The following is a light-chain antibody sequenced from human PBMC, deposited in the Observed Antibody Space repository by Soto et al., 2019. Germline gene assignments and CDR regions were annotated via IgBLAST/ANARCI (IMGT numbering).Light chain of an antibody. V-gene: IGKV3-20*01. CDR2: GAS. Sequence: EIVLTQSTGTLSLSSGERAPPPFRAGQSVSSSYLAWYQQKPGQAPRLIIYGASSRANGIPDRFSGSGSGTDFTLTISRLEPEDFALYYCQQYGSSLLGTFGQGTKVDI. J-gene: IGKJ1*01. CDR1: QSVSSSY. CDR3: QQYGSSLLGT.